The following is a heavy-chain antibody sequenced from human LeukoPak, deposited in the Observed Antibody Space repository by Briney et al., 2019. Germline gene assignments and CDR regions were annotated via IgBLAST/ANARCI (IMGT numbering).Heavy chain of an antibody. CDR3: ATEYSKSDWFDP. CDR2: IKYDGSEK. V-gene: IGHV3-7*01. J-gene: IGHJ5*02. D-gene: IGHD2/OR15-2a*01. CDR1: GFTFSTYW. Sequence: PGGSLRPSCAASGFTFSTYWMNWVRQAPGKGLEWVANIKYDGSEKYYVDSVKGRFTISRDNAENSLHLQMNSLRAEDTAVYYRATEYSKSDWFDPWGQGTLVTVSS.